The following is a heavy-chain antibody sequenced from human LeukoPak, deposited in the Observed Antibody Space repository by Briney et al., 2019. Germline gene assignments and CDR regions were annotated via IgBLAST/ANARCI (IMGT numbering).Heavy chain of an antibody. CDR3: AKLGAYSSSWYGFVDY. V-gene: IGHV1-69*06. CDR1: GGTFSSYA. J-gene: IGHJ4*02. Sequence: ASVKVSCKASGGTFSSYAISWVRQAPGQGLEWMGGIIPIFGTANYAQKFRGRVTITADKSTRTAYMELSSLKASDTAMYYCAKLGAYSSSWYGFVDYWGQGTLVTVSS. D-gene: IGHD6-13*01. CDR2: IIPIFGTA.